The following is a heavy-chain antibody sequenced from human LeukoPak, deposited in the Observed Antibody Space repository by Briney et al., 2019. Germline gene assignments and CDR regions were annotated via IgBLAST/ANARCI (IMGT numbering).Heavy chain of an antibody. CDR1: GGSISNYY. J-gene: IGHJ4*02. CDR2: INHSGST. V-gene: IGHV4-34*01. D-gene: IGHD2-2*01. CDR3: ASLPDCSSTSCLDY. Sequence: PSETLSLTCTVSGGSISNYYWSWIRQPPGKGLEWIGEINHSGSTNYNPSLKSRVTISVDTSKNQFSLKLSSVTAADTAVYYCASLPDCSSTSCLDYWGQGTLVTVSS.